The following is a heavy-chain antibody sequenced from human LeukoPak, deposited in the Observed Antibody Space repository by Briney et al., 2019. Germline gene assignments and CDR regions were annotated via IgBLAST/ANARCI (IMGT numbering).Heavy chain of an antibody. CDR2: IYYSGST. CDR1: GGSINSHY. J-gene: IGHJ6*02. D-gene: IGHD6-13*01. V-gene: IGHV4-59*08. CDR3: ATTYSSSWGYYYYGMDV. Sequence: SETLSLTCSVSGGSINSHYWSWIRQPPGKGLEWIGYIYYSGSTNYNPSLKSRVTISVDTSKNQFSLKLSSVTAADTAVYYCATTYSSSWGYYYYGMDVWGQGTTVTVSS.